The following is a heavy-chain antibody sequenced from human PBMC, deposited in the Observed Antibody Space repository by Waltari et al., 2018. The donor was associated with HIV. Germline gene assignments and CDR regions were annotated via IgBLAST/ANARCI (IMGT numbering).Heavy chain of an antibody. CDR2: VGPGGKV. J-gene: IGHJ4*02. D-gene: IGHD3-10*01. CDR3: SRCLQMTFYASGNLLWKEMLSKYFFDL. CDR1: GASLRYDY. V-gene: IGHV4-34*01. Sequence: QAQLQQWATGLLKPSEALSPTSAVYGASLRYDYWRCIRQPPGQGRAWLGEVGPGGKVYVVPSLGLRLSLSTDASKHHFSWTLTSVVAADTAFYFCSRCLQMTFYASGNLLWKEMLSKYFFDLWGQGTRV.